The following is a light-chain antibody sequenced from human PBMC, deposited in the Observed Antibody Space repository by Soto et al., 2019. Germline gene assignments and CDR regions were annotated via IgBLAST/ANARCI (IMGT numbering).Light chain of an antibody. Sequence: QSVLTQPPSASGTPGQRVTISCSGSSSNIGSNTVNWYQQLPGTAPKLLIYSNNERPSGVPDRFSGSKSGTSASLAISGLQSEDEADFYCAAWDDSLNAYVIGTETKVTVL. CDR2: SNN. CDR3: AAWDDSLNAYV. J-gene: IGLJ1*01. V-gene: IGLV1-44*01. CDR1: SSNIGSNT.